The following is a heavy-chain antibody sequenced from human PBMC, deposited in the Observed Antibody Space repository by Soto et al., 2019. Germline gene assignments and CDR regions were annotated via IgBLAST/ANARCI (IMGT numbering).Heavy chain of an antibody. CDR2: ISANSVYI. CDR1: GFTFSDYY. D-gene: IGHD4-4*01. CDR3: ARGPDFSNFGYFDY. Sequence: GGSLRLSCAASGFTFSDYYISWIRQAPGKGLEWVSYISANSVYIKYAESVKGRFTIFRDNSRNTLYLEVSSVRAEDTGIYYCARGPDFSNFGYFDYWGQGAPVTVSS. V-gene: IGHV3-11*06. J-gene: IGHJ4*02.